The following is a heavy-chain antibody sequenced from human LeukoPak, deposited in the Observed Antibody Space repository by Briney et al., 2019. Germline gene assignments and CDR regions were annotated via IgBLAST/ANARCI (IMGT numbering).Heavy chain of an antibody. Sequence: PGGSLRLSCAASGFTFSSFWMHWVRQAPGKGLVWVSRINSDGSSTSYADSVKGRFTISRDNAKNTLYLQMNSLRAEDTAVYYCARGFPREPFFDYWGQGTLVTVSS. V-gene: IGHV3-74*01. CDR3: ARGFPREPFFDY. J-gene: IGHJ4*02. CDR2: INSDGSST. CDR1: GFTFSSFW. D-gene: IGHD1-26*01.